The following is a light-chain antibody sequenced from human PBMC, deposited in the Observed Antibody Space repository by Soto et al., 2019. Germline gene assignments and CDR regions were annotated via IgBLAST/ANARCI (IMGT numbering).Light chain of an antibody. V-gene: IGLV1-51*01. CDR3: GTWDSSMSVHV. CDR1: SSNIGNNY. Sequence: QSVLTQPPSVSAAPGQKVTISCSGSSSNIGNNYVSWYQQVPGTAPKLLIYDNNKRPSGNPDRFSASKSGTSATLGISGLQTGDEADYYCGTWDSSMSVHVFGTGTKVTVL. J-gene: IGLJ1*01. CDR2: DNN.